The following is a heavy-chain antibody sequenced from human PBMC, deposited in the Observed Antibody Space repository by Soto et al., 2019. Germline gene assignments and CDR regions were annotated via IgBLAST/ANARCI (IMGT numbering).Heavy chain of an antibody. J-gene: IGHJ1*01. CDR1: GYTVIYFW. V-gene: IGHV5-51*01. CDR2: ICGGASDI. Sequence: GESLKITCRASGYTVIYFWVAWVRQVPGKGVEWMVVICGGASDIRYSPSFEGHGNISADKSTNTAYLQWSSLEAADTAIYYCARQATSRGSHYAAFGXWGPRTLVT. D-gene: IGHD2-2*01. CDR3: ARQATSRGSHYAAFGX.